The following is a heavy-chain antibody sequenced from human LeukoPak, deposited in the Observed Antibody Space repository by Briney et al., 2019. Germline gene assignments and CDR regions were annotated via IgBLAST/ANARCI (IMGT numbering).Heavy chain of an antibody. V-gene: IGHV3-30-3*01. D-gene: IGHD3-22*01. CDR1: GFTFSSYA. CDR2: ISYDGSNK. Sequence: GRSLRLSCAASGFTFSSYAMHWVRQAPGKGLEWVAVISYDGSNKYYADSVKGRFTISRDNSKNTLYLQMNSLRAEDTAVYYCARSMIVVVITTLLFDYWGQGTLVTVSS. J-gene: IGHJ4*02. CDR3: ARSMIVVVITTLLFDY.